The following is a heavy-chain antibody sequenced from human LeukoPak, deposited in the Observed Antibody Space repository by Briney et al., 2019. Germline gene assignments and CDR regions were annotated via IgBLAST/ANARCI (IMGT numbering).Heavy chain of an antibody. CDR1: GYTFTGYY. Sequence: ASVKVSCKASGYTFTGYYMHWVRQAPGQGLEWMGLINPYTGDTNYTQTFQGRITMTRDTSISIAYMELSRLRSDDTAVYYCARDFLMYFQDRGASAYDIWGQGTMVTVSS. CDR2: INPYTGDT. D-gene: IGHD3-22*01. CDR3: ARDFLMYFQDRGASAYDI. J-gene: IGHJ3*02. V-gene: IGHV1-2*02.